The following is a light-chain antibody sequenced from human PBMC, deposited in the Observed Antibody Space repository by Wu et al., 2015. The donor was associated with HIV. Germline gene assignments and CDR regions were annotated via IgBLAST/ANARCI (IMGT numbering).Light chain of an antibody. CDR2: GAV. CDR3: QQYNNWPLT. Sequence: EVVMTQSPATLSISPGERATLACRASESVGGDVAWYQQKPGQAPRLLIYGAVTRPTGIPARFRGSGSGTEFTLTFTNMESEDSAVYFCQQYNNWPLTFGARDQGWRS. J-gene: IGKJ4*01. V-gene: IGKV3-15*01. CDR1: ESVGGD.